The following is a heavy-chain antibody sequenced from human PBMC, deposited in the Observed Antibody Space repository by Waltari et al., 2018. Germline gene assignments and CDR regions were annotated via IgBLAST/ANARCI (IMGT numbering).Heavy chain of an antibody. D-gene: IGHD2-2*01. J-gene: IGHJ6*03. Sequence: QVQLQESGPGLVKPSETLSLTCTVSAGSISSYYWSWIRQPPGKGLEWIGYIHYGGNTNSNPSLKSRVTMSVDTSNNQFSLKVCSVPAADTAVYYCARLGFCGSTSCSWGYYHYMDVWGKGTTVTISS. CDR2: IHYGGNT. CDR1: AGSISSYY. CDR3: ARLGFCGSTSCSWGYYHYMDV. V-gene: IGHV4-59*08.